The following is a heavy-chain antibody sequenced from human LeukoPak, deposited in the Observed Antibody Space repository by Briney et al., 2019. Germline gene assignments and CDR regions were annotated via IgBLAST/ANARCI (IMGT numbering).Heavy chain of an antibody. J-gene: IGHJ4*02. D-gene: IGHD2-15*01. CDR2: IYTSGST. V-gene: IGHV4-4*07. CDR3: AREGQIGYCSGGSCYRADY. CDR1: GGSISSYY. Sequence: PSETLSLTCTVSGGSISSYYWSWFGQPAGKGLEGIGRIYTSGSTNYNPSLKSRVTMSVDTSKNQFSLKLSSVTAADTAVYYCAREGQIGYCSGGSCYRADYWGQGTLVTVSS.